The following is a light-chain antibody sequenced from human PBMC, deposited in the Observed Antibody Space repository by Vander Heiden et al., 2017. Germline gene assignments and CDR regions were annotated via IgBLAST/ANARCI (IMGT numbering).Light chain of an antibody. V-gene: IGKV1-33*01. Sequence: DIQMTKSPSSLSASVGDRVTITCQASQDISNYLNWYQQKPGKAPKFLIYDASNLETGVPSRFSGSGSGTDFTFTISSLQPEDIATYYCQQYDNLLTFGGGTKVEIK. CDR1: QDISNY. CDR3: QQYDNLLT. J-gene: IGKJ4*01. CDR2: DAS.